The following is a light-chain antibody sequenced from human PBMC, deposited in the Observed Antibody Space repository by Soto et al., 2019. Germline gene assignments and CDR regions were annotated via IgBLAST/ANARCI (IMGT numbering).Light chain of an antibody. CDR1: QSVSTY. Sequence: IVLTQSPATLSLSPGERAALSCRASQSVSTYLAWYQHKPGQAPRLIIYDASKRAPGIPARFSGSGSGTDFALTISSQEPEDFAVYYCQVRDVWPTFGQGTKVEIK. CDR3: QVRDVWPT. V-gene: IGKV3-11*01. J-gene: IGKJ1*01. CDR2: DAS.